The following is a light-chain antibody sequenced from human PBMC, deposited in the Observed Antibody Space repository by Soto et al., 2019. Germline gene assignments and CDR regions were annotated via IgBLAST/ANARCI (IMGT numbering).Light chain of an antibody. CDR3: QQYITWPLIT. CDR2: GAS. Sequence: EIVMTQSPGTLSVSPGESATLSCRASQTVSRHLAWYQQKPGQAPRLLIFGASTRATGIPDRFSGSGSGTDFTLTISSLQSEDFAVYYCQQYITWPLITFGPGTRLDIK. CDR1: QTVSRH. J-gene: IGKJ5*01. V-gene: IGKV3-15*01.